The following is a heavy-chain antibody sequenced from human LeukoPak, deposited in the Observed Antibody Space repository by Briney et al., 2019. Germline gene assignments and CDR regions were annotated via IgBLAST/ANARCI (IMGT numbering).Heavy chain of an antibody. D-gene: IGHD2-15*01. CDR1: GGSISSYY. Sequence: ASETLSLTCTVSGGSISSYYWSWIRQPPGKGLEWIGYIYYSGSTNYNPSLKSRVTISVDTSKNQFSLKLSSVTAADTAVYYCAREDSSEGFDYWGQGTLVTVSS. CDR2: IYYSGST. CDR3: AREDSSEGFDY. J-gene: IGHJ4*02. V-gene: IGHV4-59*01.